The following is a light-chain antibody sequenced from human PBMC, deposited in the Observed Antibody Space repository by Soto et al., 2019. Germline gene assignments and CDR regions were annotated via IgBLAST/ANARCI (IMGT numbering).Light chain of an antibody. J-gene: IGLJ1*01. CDR3: SAYTVSRTYV. Sequence: QSVLTQPASVSGSAGQSITISCNGTSGDVGAYNFVSWHQQHPGKAPKLMIYKVYDRPSGISYRFSGSKSGNTASLTITGLQGEDEADYYCSAYTVSRTYVFGTGTKVTVL. CDR1: SGDVGAYNF. CDR2: KVY. V-gene: IGLV2-14*03.